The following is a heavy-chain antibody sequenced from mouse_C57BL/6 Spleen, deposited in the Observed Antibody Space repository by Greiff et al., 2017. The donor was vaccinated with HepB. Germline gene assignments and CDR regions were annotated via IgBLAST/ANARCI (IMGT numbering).Heavy chain of an antibody. CDR3: ARGWEETWFAY. Sequence: VQLQQPGAELVMPGASVKLSCKASGYTFTSYWMHWVKQRPGQGLEWIGEIDPSDSYTNYNQKFKGKSTLTVDKSSSTAYMQLSSLTSEDSAVYYCARGWEETWFAYWGQGTLVTVSA. J-gene: IGHJ3*01. CDR2: IDPSDSYT. V-gene: IGHV1-69*01. CDR1: GYTFTSYW. D-gene: IGHD4-1*01.